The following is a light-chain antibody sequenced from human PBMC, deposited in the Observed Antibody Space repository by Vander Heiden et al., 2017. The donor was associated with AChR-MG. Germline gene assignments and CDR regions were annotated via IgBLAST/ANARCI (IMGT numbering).Light chain of an antibody. J-gene: IGLJ2*01. Sequence: SNELTQPPSVSVSPGQTATITCSGDPLPVQSAYWYQQRPGQAPLLRIFNDSQRPSGIPERFAGSTSGTTVTLTITGVQAEDEADDDCQSADSSGTSVVFGGGTKLTVL. V-gene: IGLV3-25*03. CDR3: QSADSSGTSVV. CDR2: NDS. CDR1: PLPVQS.